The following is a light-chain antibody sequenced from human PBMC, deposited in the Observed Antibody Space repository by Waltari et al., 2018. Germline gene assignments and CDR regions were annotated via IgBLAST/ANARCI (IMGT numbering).Light chain of an antibody. Sequence: DIQMTQSPSSLSASVGDRVTITCQASQDISNYLNWYQQKPGKAPKLLIYDASNLQTGVPSRFSGSGSETDVTFYISSLQPEDSATFDCLQYDKLPITVGQGTRLEIK. CDR1: QDISNY. J-gene: IGKJ5*01. CDR2: DAS. CDR3: LQYDKLPIT. V-gene: IGKV1-33*01.